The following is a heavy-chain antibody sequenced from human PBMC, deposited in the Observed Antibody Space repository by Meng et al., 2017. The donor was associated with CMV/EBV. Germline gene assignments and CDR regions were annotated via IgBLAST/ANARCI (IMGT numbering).Heavy chain of an antibody. J-gene: IGHJ4*02. D-gene: IGHD3-3*01. V-gene: IGHV3-23*01. CDR3: AKAGDWSGSSRYFDY. CDR2: ISGGGEYT. CDR1: GLTVSNYA. Sequence: GLTVSNYAMNWVRRAPGKGLEGGSGISGGGEYTYYSDSVKGRFTISRDNSKNTLYIQMNSLRAGDTAVYYCAKAGDWSGSSRYFDYWGQGILVTVSS.